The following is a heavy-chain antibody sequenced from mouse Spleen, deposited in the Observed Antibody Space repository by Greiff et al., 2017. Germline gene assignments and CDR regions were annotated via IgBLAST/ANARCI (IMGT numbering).Heavy chain of an antibody. J-gene: IGHJ4*01. D-gene: IGHD2-4*01. Sequence: DVQLVESGGGLVKPGGSLKLSCAASGFTFSSYAMSWVRQTPEKRLEWVATISSGGSYTYYPDSVKGRFTISRDNAKNTLYLQMSSLRSEDTAMYYCARLGSIYYDYDGENAMDYWGQGTSVTVSS. CDR1: GFTFSSYA. CDR2: ISSGGSYT. CDR3: ARLGSIYYDYDGENAMDY. V-gene: IGHV5-9-3*01.